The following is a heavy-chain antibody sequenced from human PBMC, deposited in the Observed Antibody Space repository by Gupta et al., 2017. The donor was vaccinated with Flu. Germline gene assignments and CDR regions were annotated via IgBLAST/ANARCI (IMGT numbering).Heavy chain of an antibody. Sequence: QVPLVQSGAEVKKPGASVKVSCKTSGYTFTGYHMHWVRQAPGQGLEWMGWINPNIGDTKYAEKFQGRVTMTRDMSITTVYMELTRLTSDDTAVYYCARGAPSPAGHRVLDHWGQGTLVTVSS. CDR2: INPNIGDT. D-gene: IGHD2-2*01. V-gene: IGHV1-2*02. J-gene: IGHJ4*02. CDR3: ARGAPSPAGHRVLDH. CDR1: GYTFTGYH.